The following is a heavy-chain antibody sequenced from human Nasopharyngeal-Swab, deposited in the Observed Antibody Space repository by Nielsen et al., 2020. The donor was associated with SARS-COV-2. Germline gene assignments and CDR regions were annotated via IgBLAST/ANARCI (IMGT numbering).Heavy chain of an antibody. CDR1: GFTFCSDW. D-gene: IGHD2-2*01. Sequence: SLKISCAASGFTFCSDWVSWVRQAPGKGLEWVSHIKQSGSGQYYVYSVKGRFTSSRENAKNSLSLQMNSLRAEDTAVYYCARYCSTTSCTRGFDYWGQGTLVTVSS. J-gene: IGHJ4*02. V-gene: IGHV3-7*01. CDR3: ARYCSTTSCTRGFDY. CDR2: IKQSGSGQ.